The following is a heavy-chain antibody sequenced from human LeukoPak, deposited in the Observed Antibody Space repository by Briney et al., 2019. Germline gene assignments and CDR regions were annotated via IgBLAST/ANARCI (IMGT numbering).Heavy chain of an antibody. Sequence: GGSLRLSCAASGFTFSTYSMNWVRQAPGKGLEWVSYISRSSSSIYYADSVKGRFTISRDNSKNTLYLQMNSLRAEDTAVYYCATPLDYYDSSGYYSNYDAFDIWGQGTMVTVSS. CDR3: ATPLDYYDSSGYYSNYDAFDI. CDR1: GFTFSTYS. D-gene: IGHD3-22*01. J-gene: IGHJ3*02. V-gene: IGHV3-48*01. CDR2: ISRSSSSI.